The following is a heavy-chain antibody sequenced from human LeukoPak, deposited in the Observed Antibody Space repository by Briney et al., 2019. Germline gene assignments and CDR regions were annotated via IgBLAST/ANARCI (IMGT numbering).Heavy chain of an antibody. D-gene: IGHD5-12*01. CDR1: GYTFTSYD. CDR2: MNPNSGNT. V-gene: IGHV1-8*03. J-gene: IGHJ6*03. Sequence: ASVTVSCKASGYTFTSYDINWVRQAPGQGLEWMGWMNPNSGNTGYAQKFQGRVTITRNTSISTAYMELSSLRSEDTAVYYCARAGDIGSYYYYYYMDVWGKGTTVTVSS. CDR3: ARAGDIGSYYYYYYMDV.